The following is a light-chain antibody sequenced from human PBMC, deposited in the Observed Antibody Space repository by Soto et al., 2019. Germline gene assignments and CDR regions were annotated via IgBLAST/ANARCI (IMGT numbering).Light chain of an antibody. CDR3: QQRSDFLT. Sequence: EIVLTQSPATLSLSPGERATLSCRASQSVSSYLAWYQQKAGQAPRLLIYDASNRATGIPARFSGSGSGTDFTLTISSLEPEDFAVYYCQQRSDFLTFGGGTKVEIK. J-gene: IGKJ4*01. CDR2: DAS. V-gene: IGKV3-11*01. CDR1: QSVSSY.